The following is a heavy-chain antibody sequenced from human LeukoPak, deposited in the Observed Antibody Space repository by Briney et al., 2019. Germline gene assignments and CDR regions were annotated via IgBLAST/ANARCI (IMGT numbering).Heavy chain of an antibody. CDR3: AGGGIVAPNWFDP. CDR2: IYYSGST. J-gene: IGHJ5*02. V-gene: IGHV4-59*01. Sequence: PSETLSLTCTVSGGSISSYYWSWIRQPPGKGLEWIGYIYYSGSTNYNPSLKSRVTISVDTSKNQFSLKLSSVTAADTAVYYCAGGGIVAPNWFDPWGQGTLVTVPS. D-gene: IGHD1-26*01. CDR1: GGSISSYY.